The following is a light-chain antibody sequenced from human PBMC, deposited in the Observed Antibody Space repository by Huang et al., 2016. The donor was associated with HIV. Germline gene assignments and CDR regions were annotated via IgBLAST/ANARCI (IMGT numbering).Light chain of an antibody. J-gene: IGKJ2*01. V-gene: IGKV1-12*01. CDR1: QAINNW. CDR2: AAS. Sequence: DIQMNQSPSSVSASVGDRVTISCRASQAINNWLAWYQQKPGKAPKLVIDAASTLQRGVPSRFSGRGSGTEFTLTISTLQPEDIATYYCLQANSFPYTFGQGTKLEIK. CDR3: LQANSFPYT.